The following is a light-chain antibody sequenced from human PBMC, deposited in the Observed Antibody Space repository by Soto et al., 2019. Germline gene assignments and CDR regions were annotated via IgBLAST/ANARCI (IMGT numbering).Light chain of an antibody. Sequence: EIVLTQSPATLSLSPGERATLSCRASQSVSSYLAWYQQRPGQAPRLLIYGASNRATGIPARFSGSGSGTDFTLTISXLXAEXXXVXXCQXXTXWPMTFGQGTRLEIK. CDR1: QSVSSY. CDR2: GAS. V-gene: IGKV3-11*01. CDR3: QXXTXWPMT. J-gene: IGKJ5*01.